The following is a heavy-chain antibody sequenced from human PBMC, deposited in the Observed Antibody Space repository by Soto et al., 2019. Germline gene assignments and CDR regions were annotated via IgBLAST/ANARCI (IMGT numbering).Heavy chain of an antibody. CDR1: GGSFSGYY. CDR3: ASTPRASSGY. J-gene: IGHJ4*02. D-gene: IGHD3-10*01. CDR2: INHSGST. Sequence: QVQLQQWGAGLLKPSETLSLTCAVYGGSFSGYYWSWIRQPPGKGLEWIGEINHSGSTNYNPSLKSRVTISVDTSKNQFSLKLSSVTAADTAVYYCASTPRASSGYWGQGTLVTVSS. V-gene: IGHV4-34*01.